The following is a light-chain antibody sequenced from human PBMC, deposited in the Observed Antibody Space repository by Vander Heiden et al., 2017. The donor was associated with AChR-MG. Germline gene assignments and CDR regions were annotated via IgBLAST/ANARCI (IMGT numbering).Light chain of an antibody. CDR1: SSDVGGYNY. J-gene: IGLJ2*01. V-gene: IGLV2-14*01. Sequence: QSALTQPASVSGSPGQSITISCTGTSSDVGGYNYVSWYQQHPGKAPKLMIYDASNRPSGVSNRFSGSKSGNTACLTISGLQAEDEADYYCSSYTSSSPVVFGGGTKLTVL. CDR3: SSYTSSSPVV. CDR2: DAS.